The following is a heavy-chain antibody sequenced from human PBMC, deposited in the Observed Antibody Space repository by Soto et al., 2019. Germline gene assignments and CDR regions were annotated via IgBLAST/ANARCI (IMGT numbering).Heavy chain of an antibody. D-gene: IGHD2-8*02. V-gene: IGHV4-39*02. CDR2: IYYSGST. CDR3: ARDKITGLFDY. CDR1: GGSISSSSYY. J-gene: IGHJ4*02. Sequence: SETLSLTCTVSGGSISSSSYYWGWIRQPPGKGLEWIGSIYYSGSTYYNPSLKSRVTIFADTSKNQFSLKLTSVTAADTAVYYCARDKITGLFDYWGQGTLVTVSS.